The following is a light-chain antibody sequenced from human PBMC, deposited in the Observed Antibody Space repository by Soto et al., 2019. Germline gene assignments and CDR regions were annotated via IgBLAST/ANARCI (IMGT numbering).Light chain of an antibody. J-gene: IGKJ4*01. V-gene: IGKV3-11*01. CDR2: NAS. CDR1: QSVGNF. CDR3: QQRRNWPLT. Sequence: EIVLAQSPATLSLSPGERATLSCRASQSVGNFLAWYQHRPGQAPRLLILNASTRATGIPPRFSGSGSGTDFTLTISRLGPEGFAVYYCQQRRNWPLTFGGGTKVEIK.